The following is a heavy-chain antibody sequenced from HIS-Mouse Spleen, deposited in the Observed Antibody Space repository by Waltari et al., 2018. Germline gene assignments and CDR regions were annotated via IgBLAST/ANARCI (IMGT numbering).Heavy chain of an antibody. CDR3: AREIPYSSSWYDWYFDL. CDR1: GGSISSSSYY. D-gene: IGHD6-13*01. J-gene: IGHJ2*01. Sequence: QLQLQESGPGLVKPSETLSLTCTVSGGSISSSSYYWGWIRQPPGKGLEWIGSIYYRGRTYYIPALNSRVTISVDTSKNQFSLKLSSVTAADTAVYYCAREIPYSSSWYDWYFDLWGRGTLVTVSS. CDR2: IYYRGRT. V-gene: IGHV4-39*07.